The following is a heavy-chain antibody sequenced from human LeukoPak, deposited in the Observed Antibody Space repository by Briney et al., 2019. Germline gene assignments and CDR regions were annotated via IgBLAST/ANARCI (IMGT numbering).Heavy chain of an antibody. J-gene: IGHJ4*02. V-gene: IGHV4-34*01. Sequence: SETLSLTCAVYGGSFSGYYWSWIRQPPGKGLEWIGEINHSGSTNYNPSLKSRVTISVDKSKNQFSLNLSSVTAADTAVYYCARDRRYYDSSAYIRGFDYWGQGTLVTVSS. CDR2: INHSGST. CDR1: GGSFSGYY. CDR3: ARDRRYYDSSAYIRGFDY. D-gene: IGHD3-22*01.